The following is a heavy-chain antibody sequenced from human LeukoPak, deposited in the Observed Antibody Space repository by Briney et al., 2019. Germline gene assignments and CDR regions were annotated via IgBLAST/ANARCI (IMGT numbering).Heavy chain of an antibody. D-gene: IGHD5-18*01. CDR1: GYTFVRYG. CDR3: AKDEYSFGYYYYGMDV. CDR2: ISAYNGNT. Sequence: AASVKVSCTASGYTFVRYGVSWVRRAPGQGPEWMGWISAYNGNTNYAQKFQGRVTMTTDTSTSTAYMDLRSLRSDDTAVYYCAKDEYSFGYYYYGMDVWGQGTTVTVSS. V-gene: IGHV1-18*01. J-gene: IGHJ6*02.